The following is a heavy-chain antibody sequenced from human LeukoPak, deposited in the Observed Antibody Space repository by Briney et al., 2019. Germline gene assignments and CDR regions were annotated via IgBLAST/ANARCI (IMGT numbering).Heavy chain of an antibody. CDR3: AKDFSGFGELLFFFGMDV. J-gene: IGHJ6*02. Sequence: QPGRSLRLSCAGSGVTLNDYGIHWVRQAPGKGLEWVAVIAYDGSITFYGDSVKGRFTISRDNSKKTVDLQMNSLRAEDTAVYYCAKDFSGFGELLFFFGMDVWGQGTTVIVSS. D-gene: IGHD3-10*01. CDR1: GVTLNDYG. V-gene: IGHV3-30*18. CDR2: IAYDGSIT.